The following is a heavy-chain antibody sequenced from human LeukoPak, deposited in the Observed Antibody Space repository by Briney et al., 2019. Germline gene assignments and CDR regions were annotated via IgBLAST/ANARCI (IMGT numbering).Heavy chain of an antibody. Sequence: ASVKVSCKASGYTFTSYGISWVRQAPGQGLERMGWISAYNGNTNYAQKLQGRVTMTTDTSTSTAYMELRSLRSDDTAVYYCARDHPVAGEYDYWGQGTLVTVSS. D-gene: IGHD6-19*01. CDR3: ARDHPVAGEYDY. CDR1: GYTFTSYG. V-gene: IGHV1-18*01. J-gene: IGHJ4*02. CDR2: ISAYNGNT.